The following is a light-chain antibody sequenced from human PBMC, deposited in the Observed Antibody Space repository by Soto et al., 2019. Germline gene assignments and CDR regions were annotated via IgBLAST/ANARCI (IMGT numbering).Light chain of an antibody. CDR3: SSYTSNSTPV. CDR2: EVS. Sequence: QSALTQPASVSGSPGQSITISCTGTSSDVGGYNYVSWYQQHPGKAPKLMIYEVSNRPSGVSNRFSGSRSGNTASLTISGLQAQDEAEYYCSSYTSNSTPVFGGGTQLTVL. J-gene: IGLJ3*02. V-gene: IGLV2-14*01. CDR1: SSDVGGYNY.